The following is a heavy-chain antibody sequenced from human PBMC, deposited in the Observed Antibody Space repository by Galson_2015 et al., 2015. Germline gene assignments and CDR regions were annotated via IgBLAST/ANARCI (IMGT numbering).Heavy chain of an antibody. J-gene: IGHJ4*02. CDR1: GFTFSSDA. Sequence: SLRLSCAASGFTFSSDAMNWVRQAPGRGLEWVSNIGGSGSSTYYADSVKGRFTISRDNSKNTLYLQMNSLRAEDTAIYYCAKEAGDNYFATDFWGQGTPVTVSS. V-gene: IGHV3-23*01. CDR2: IGGSGSST. D-gene: IGHD2/OR15-2a*01. CDR3: AKEAGDNYFATDF.